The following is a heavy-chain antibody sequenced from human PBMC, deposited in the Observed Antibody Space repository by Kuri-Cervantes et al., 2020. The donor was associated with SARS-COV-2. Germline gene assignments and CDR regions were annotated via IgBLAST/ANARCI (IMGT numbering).Heavy chain of an antibody. V-gene: IGHV1-18*01. CDR2: ISAYNGNT. J-gene: IGHJ4*02. Sequence: ASVKVSCKASGYTFTSYAMHWVRQAPGQRLEWMGRISAYNGNTNYAQKLQGRVTMTTDTSTSTAYMELRSLRSDDTAVYYCARVLGSGWYYFDYWGQGTLVTVSS. CDR1: GYTFTSYA. CDR3: ARVLGSGWYYFDY. D-gene: IGHD6-19*01.